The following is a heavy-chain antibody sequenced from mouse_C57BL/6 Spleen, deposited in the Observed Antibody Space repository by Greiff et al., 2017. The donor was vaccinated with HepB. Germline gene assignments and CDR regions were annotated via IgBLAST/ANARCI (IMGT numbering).Heavy chain of an antibody. CDR1: GFTFSSYG. Sequence: EVMLVESGGDLVKPGGSLKLSCAASGFTFSSYGMSWVRQTPDKRLEWVATISSGGSYTYYPDSVKGRFTISRDNAKNTLYLQMSSLKSEDTAMYYCARPSNYGGFDYWGQGTTLTVSS. J-gene: IGHJ2*01. CDR2: ISSGGSYT. CDR3: ARPSNYGGFDY. D-gene: IGHD2-5*01. V-gene: IGHV5-6*01.